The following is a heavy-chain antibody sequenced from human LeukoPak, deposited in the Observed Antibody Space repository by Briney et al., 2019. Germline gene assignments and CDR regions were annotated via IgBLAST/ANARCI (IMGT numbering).Heavy chain of an antibody. V-gene: IGHV1-2*02. Sequence: ASVKVSCKASGYTFTGYYMHWVRQAPGQGLEWMGWINPNSGGTNYAQKFQGRVTMTRDTSISTAYMELSRLRSDDTAVYYCASDSRAFDYYYYMDVWGKGTTVTVSS. CDR2: INPNSGGT. CDR1: GYTFTGYY. J-gene: IGHJ6*03. CDR3: ASDSRAFDYYYYMDV.